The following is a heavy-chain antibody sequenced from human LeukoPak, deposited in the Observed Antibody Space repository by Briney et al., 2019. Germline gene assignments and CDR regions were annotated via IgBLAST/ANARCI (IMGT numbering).Heavy chain of an antibody. D-gene: IGHD6-19*01. J-gene: IGHJ5*02. CDR2: MFYTGNT. Sequence: SETLSLTCAVSGGSISSGGFSWSWIRQPPGKGLEWIGYMFYTGNTYYNPSLKSRVTISVDTSNNQFSLKLSSVTAADTAVYYCARHFTSSSGSTDNWFDPWGQGTLVTVSS. CDR3: ARHFTSSSGSTDNWFDP. V-gene: IGHV4-30-4*07. CDR1: GGSISSGGFS.